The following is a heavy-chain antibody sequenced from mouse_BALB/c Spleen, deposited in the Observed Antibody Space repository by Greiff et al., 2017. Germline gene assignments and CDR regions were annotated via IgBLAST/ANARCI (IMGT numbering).Heavy chain of an antibody. V-gene: IGHV1-63*02. J-gene: IGHJ4*01. Sequence: VKLMESGAELVRPGTSVKMSCKAAGYTFTNYWIGWVKQRPGHGLEWIGDIYPGGGYTNYNEKFKGKATLTADTSSSTAYMQLSSLTSEDSAIYYCARGDGSSYVYAMDYWGQGTSVTVSS. CDR1: GYTFTNYW. D-gene: IGHD1-1*01. CDR3: ARGDGSSYVYAMDY. CDR2: IYPGGGYT.